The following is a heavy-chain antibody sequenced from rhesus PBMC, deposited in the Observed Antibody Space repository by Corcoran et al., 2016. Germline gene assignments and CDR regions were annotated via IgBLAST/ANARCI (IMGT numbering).Heavy chain of an antibody. CDR2: IVGSSGST. D-gene: IGHD3-16*01. CDR1: GYSISSGYD. CDR3: ARGYYSGSLNRGYFDL. V-gene: IGHV4-127*01. J-gene: IGHJ2*01. Sequence: QVQLQESGPGVVKPSETLSLTCAVSGYSISSGYDWSWIRQPPGKGLEWIGYIVGSSGSTNYNPSLNNPVTISKDPSKNQVSLKLSSVTAADTAVYYCARGYYSGSLNRGYFDLWGPGTPITISS.